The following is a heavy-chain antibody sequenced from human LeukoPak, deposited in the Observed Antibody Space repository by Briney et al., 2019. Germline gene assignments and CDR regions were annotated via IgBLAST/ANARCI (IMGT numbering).Heavy chain of an antibody. CDR3: ARARRHYYYYYYMDV. Sequence: SETLSLTCTVSGGSINSYYWSWIRQPPGKGLEWIGYIHYSGSTNYNPSLKSRVTISVDTSKNQFSLKLSSVTAADTAVYYCARARRHYYYYYYMDVWGKGTTVTVSS. CDR2: IHYSGST. D-gene: IGHD6-25*01. V-gene: IGHV4-59*01. J-gene: IGHJ6*03. CDR1: GGSINSYY.